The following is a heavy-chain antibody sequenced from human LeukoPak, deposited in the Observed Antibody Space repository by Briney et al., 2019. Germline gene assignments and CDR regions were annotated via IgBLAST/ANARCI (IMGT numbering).Heavy chain of an antibody. J-gene: IGHJ5*02. CDR1: GGTFSSYA. Sequence: SVKVSCKASGGTFSSYAISWVRQAPGQGLEWMGGSIPIFGTANYAQKFQGRVTITADESTSTAYMELSSLRSEDTAVYYCARVGYCSSTSCTNWFDPWGQGTLVTVSS. CDR3: ARVGYCSSTSCTNWFDP. CDR2: SIPIFGTA. V-gene: IGHV1-69*13. D-gene: IGHD2-2*01.